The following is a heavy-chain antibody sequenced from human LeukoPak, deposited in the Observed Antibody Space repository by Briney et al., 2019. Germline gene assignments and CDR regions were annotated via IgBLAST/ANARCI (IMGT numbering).Heavy chain of an antibody. Sequence: SETLSLTCTVSGGSISSSSYYWGWIRQPPGKGLEWIGSIYYSGSTYYNPSLKSRVTISVDTSKNQFSLKLSSVTAADTAVYYCARDRGYYMDVWGKGTTVTVSS. V-gene: IGHV4-39*07. J-gene: IGHJ6*03. CDR3: ARDRGYYMDV. CDR2: IYYSGST. CDR1: GGSISSSSYY.